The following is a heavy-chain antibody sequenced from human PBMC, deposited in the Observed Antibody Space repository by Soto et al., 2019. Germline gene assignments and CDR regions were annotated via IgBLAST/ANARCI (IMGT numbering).Heavy chain of an antibody. V-gene: IGHV3-74*01. Sequence: LXLSCAASEFTFSNYWMHWVRQAPGKGLVWVSRINSDGSSTSYADSVKGRFTISRDNAKNTVFLQMNSLRAEDTAVYYCASVLRYFDWLDSWGQGTLVTVSS. CDR3: ASVLRYFDWLDS. CDR2: INSDGSST. J-gene: IGHJ5*01. D-gene: IGHD3-9*01. CDR1: EFTFSNYW.